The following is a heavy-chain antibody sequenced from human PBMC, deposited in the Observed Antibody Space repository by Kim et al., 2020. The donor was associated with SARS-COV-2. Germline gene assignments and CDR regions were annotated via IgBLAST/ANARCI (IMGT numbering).Heavy chain of an antibody. Sequence: ASVKVSCKTSGYSFTSFGISWVRQAPGQGLEWMAWISAYNGNTHYAQEFRGRVTLTTDTSTNIAYMELRSLGSDDTALYYCARDYPYDSSGYGSDHWGQGTLVTVSS. D-gene: IGHD3-22*01. CDR2: ISAYNGNT. V-gene: IGHV1-18*04. CDR1: GYSFTSFG. CDR3: ARDYPYDSSGYGSDH. J-gene: IGHJ4*02.